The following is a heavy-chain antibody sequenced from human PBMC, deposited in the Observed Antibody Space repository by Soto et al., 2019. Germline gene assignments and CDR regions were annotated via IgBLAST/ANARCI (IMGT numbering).Heavy chain of an antibody. CDR2: FDPDEAET. CDR3: TTYHGDYNFDH. Sequence: QVRLVQSGAEVKKPGASVKVSCKVSGYTLNEVAMHWVRQAPGKGLEWLGGFDPDEAETIYAQHFQGRVTMTEDTSTHTVYTDLSSLRSEDTALYFCTTYHGDYNFDHWGQGTRVTVSS. V-gene: IGHV1-24*01. CDR1: GYTLNEVA. J-gene: IGHJ5*02. D-gene: IGHD4-17*01.